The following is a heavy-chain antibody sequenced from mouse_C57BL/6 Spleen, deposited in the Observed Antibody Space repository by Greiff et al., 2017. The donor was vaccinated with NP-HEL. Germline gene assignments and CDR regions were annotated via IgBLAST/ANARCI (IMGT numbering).Heavy chain of an antibody. V-gene: IGHV3-6*01. D-gene: IGHD1-1*01. Sequence: ESGPGLVKPSQSLSLTCSVTGYSITSGYYWNWIRQFPGNKLEWMGYISYDGSNNYNPSLKNRISITRDTSKNQFFLKLNSVTTEDTATYYCARGDYYGSSWDYWGQGTTLTVSS. J-gene: IGHJ2*01. CDR3: ARGDYYGSSWDY. CDR1: GYSITSGYY. CDR2: ISYDGSN.